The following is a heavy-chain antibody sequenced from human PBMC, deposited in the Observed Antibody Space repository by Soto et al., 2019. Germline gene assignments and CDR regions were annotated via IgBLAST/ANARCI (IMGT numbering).Heavy chain of an antibody. V-gene: IGHV3-30-3*01. Sequence: QVQLVESGGGVVQPGRSLRLSCAASGFTFSSYAMHWVRQAPGKGLEWVAVISYDGSNKYYADSVKGRFTISRDNSKNTLYLQMNSLRAEDTAVYYCARDPTIFREEGQNERRPNWFDPWGQGTLVTVSS. CDR3: ARDPTIFREEGQNERRPNWFDP. D-gene: IGHD3-3*01. J-gene: IGHJ5*02. CDR2: ISYDGSNK. CDR1: GFTFSSYA.